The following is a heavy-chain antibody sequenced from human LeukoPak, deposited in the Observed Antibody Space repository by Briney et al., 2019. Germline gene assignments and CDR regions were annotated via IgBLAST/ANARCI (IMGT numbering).Heavy chain of an antibody. CDR1: GDSVSSGY. Sequence: SETLSLTCTVSGDSVSSGYWNWIRQPPGKGLEWIGYIYDSGITDYSPSLKSRLTISVDTSNNQFSLSLSSVTAADTAVYYCAGRGHRYSRGWDQGILVTVSS. CDR2: IYDSGIT. CDR3: AGRGHRYSRG. D-gene: IGHD2-15*01. J-gene: IGHJ1*01. V-gene: IGHV4-4*09.